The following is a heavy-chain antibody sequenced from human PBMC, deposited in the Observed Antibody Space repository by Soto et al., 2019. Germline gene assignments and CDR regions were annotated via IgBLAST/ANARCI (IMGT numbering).Heavy chain of an antibody. J-gene: IGHJ6*02. CDR3: VRRSASGSAGMDV. V-gene: IGHV3-48*01. CDR2: ITSSSSTI. D-gene: IGHD5-12*01. Sequence: GESLKISCAASGFTFSGYSMNWVRQAPGKGLKWVSYITSSSSTIYYADPVKGRFTISRDNAKSLLYLQMNSLRAEDTAVYYCVRRSASGSAGMDVWGQGTTVTVSS. CDR1: GFTFSGYS.